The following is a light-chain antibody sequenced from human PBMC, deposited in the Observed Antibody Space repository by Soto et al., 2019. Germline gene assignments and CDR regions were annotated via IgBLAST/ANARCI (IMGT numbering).Light chain of an antibody. Sequence: QSALTQPASVSGSPGQSITISCTGTSSDVGGYNYVSWYQQHPGKAPKLMIYDVSNRPSGVSNRFSGSKSGNTASLTISGLQTEDESDYYCCSYAGGRVFGGGTKLTVL. J-gene: IGLJ3*02. V-gene: IGLV2-14*01. CDR3: CSYAGGRV. CDR1: SSDVGGYNY. CDR2: DVS.